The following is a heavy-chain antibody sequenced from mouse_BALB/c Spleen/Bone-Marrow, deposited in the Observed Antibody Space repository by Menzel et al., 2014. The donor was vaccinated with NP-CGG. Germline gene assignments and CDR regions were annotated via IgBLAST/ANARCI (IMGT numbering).Heavy chain of an antibody. CDR2: INPDSSTI. CDR1: GFDFSRYW. J-gene: IGHJ1*01. V-gene: IGHV4-1*02. CDR3: ARPGYYGYQDV. D-gene: IGHD1-2*01. Sequence: EVQVVESGGGLVQPGGSLKLSCAASGFDFSRYWMTWVRQAPGKGLEWIGEINPDSSTINYTPSLKDKFIISRDNAKNTLYLQMSKVRTEDTALYYCARPGYYGYQDVWGAGTTVTVSS.